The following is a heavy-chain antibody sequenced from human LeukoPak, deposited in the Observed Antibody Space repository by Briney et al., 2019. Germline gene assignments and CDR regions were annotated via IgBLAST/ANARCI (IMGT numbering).Heavy chain of an antibody. J-gene: IGHJ6*04. CDR3: ASVGYGMDV. CDR2: ISYDGSNK. Sequence: GRSLRLSCAASGFTFSSYAMHWVRQAPGKGLEWVAVISYDGSNKYYADSVKGRFTISRDNSKNTLYLQMNSLRAEDTAVYYCASVGYGMDVWGKGTTVTVSS. V-gene: IGHV3-30*04. CDR1: GFTFSSYA.